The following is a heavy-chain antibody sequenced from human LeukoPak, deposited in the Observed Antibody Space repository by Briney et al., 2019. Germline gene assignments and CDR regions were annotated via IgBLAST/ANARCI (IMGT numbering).Heavy chain of an antibody. CDR1: GGSISSYY. J-gene: IGHJ6*02. CDR3: ARATPYYYGMDV. Sequence: SETLSLTCTVSGGSISSYYWSWIRQPPGKGLEWIGYIYYSGSTNYNPSLKSRVTISVDTSKNQFSLRLSSVTAADTAVYYCARATPYYYGMDVWGQGTTVTVSS. V-gene: IGHV4-59*01. CDR2: IYYSGST.